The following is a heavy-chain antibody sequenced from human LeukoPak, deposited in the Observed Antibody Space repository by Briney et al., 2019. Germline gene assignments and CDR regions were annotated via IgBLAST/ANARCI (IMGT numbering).Heavy chain of an antibody. CDR1: GFTFSSYS. D-gene: IGHD6-6*01. J-gene: IGHJ4*02. CDR3: ARDSPSSSTLDY. CDR2: ISSSSSYI. V-gene: IGHV3-21*01. Sequence: GGSLRLSCAASGFTFSSYSMNWVRQAPGKGLEWVSSISSSSSYIYYADSVKGRFTISRDNAKNSLCLQMNSLRAEDTAVYYCARDSPSSSTLDYWGQGTLVTVSS.